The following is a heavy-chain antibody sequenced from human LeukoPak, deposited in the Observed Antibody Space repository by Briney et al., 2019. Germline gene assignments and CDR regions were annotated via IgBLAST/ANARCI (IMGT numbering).Heavy chain of an antibody. CDR2: IYYSGST. J-gene: IGHJ4*02. V-gene: IGHV4-59*01. D-gene: IGHD3-22*01. CDR3: ARYRYDSSGVALYYFDY. Sequence: PSETLSLTCTVSGGSISSYYWSWIRQPPGKGLEWIGYIYYSGSTNYNPSLKSRVTISVDTSKNQFSLKLSSVTAADTAVYYCARYRYDSSGVALYYFDYWGQGTLVTASS. CDR1: GGSISSYY.